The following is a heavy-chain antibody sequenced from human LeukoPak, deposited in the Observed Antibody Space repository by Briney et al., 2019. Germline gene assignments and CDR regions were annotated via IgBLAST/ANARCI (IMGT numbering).Heavy chain of an antibody. CDR3: ARDSLEYYYDSSGYFPNYYYYYMDV. J-gene: IGHJ6*03. V-gene: IGHV3-48*03. CDR1: GFTFSSYE. CDR2: ISSSGSTI. Sequence: GGSLRLSCAASGFTFSSYEMNWVRQAPGKGLEWVSYISSSGSTIYYADSVKGRFTISRDNAKNSLYLQMNSLRAEDMAVYYCARDSLEYYYDSSGYFPNYYYYYMDVWGKGTTVTISS. D-gene: IGHD3-22*01.